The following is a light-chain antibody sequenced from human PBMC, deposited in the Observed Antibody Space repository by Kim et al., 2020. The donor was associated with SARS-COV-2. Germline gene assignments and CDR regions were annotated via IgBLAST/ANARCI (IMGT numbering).Light chain of an antibody. V-gene: IGKV1-8*01. CDR1: QGISSY. Sequence: AIRITQSPSSLSASTGDRVTITCRASQGISSYVAWYQQKPGKAPKLLIYAASTLQSGVPSRFSGSGSGTDFTLTISCLQSEDFATYYCQQYYSYPRTFGQGTKVDIK. CDR3: QQYYSYPRT. CDR2: AAS. J-gene: IGKJ1*01.